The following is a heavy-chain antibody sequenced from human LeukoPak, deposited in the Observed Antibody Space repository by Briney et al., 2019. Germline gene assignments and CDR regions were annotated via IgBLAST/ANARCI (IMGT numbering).Heavy chain of an antibody. CDR2: IKQDGSEK. CDR1: EFTFNNYW. CDR3: ARGYGRYDY. Sequence: GGSLRLSCAASEFTFNNYWMSWVRQAPGKGLEWVANIKQDGSEKYYVDSMKGRSTISRDNAKNSLYLQVNSLRAEDTAVYYCARGYGRYDYWGQGTLVTVSS. J-gene: IGHJ4*02. V-gene: IGHV3-7*03. D-gene: IGHD3-10*01.